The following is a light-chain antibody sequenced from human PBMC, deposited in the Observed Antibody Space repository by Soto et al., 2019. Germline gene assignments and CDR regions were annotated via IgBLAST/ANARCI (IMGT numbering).Light chain of an antibody. V-gene: IGKV3-11*01. Sequence: EIVLTQSPATLSLSPGERATLSCRASQSVSSYLAWYQQRPGQAPRLRIYDTSNRSTGIPARFSGSGSGTDFTLTISSLEPEDFAVYYCQQRSNWPRTFGHGTKVEFK. J-gene: IGKJ1*01. CDR1: QSVSSY. CDR2: DTS. CDR3: QQRSNWPRT.